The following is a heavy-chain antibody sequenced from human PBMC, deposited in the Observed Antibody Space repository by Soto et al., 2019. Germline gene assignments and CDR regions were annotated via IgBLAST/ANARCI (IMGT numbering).Heavy chain of an antibody. CDR2: IIPIFGTA. CDR1: GGTFSSYA. D-gene: IGHD3-22*01. J-gene: IGHJ4*02. Sequence: QVQLVQSGAEVKKPGSWVKVSCKASGGTFSSYAISWVRQAPGQGFEWMGGIIPIFGTANYAQKFQGRVTITADESTSTAYMELSSLRSEDTAVYYCARDSVARYDSSGYTFDYWGQGTLVTVSS. V-gene: IGHV1-69*12. CDR3: ARDSVARYDSSGYTFDY.